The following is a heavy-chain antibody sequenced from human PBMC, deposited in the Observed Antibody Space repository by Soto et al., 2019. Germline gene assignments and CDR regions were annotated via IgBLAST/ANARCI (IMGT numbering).Heavy chain of an antibody. J-gene: IGHJ5*02. D-gene: IGHD4-17*01. CDR3: AREVGYGGNLGDNWFDP. Sequence: PSETLSLTCAASGGSISSGGYSWSWIRQPPGKGLEWIGYIYHSGSTYYNPSLKSRVTISVDRSKNQFSLKLSSVTAADTAVYYCAREVGYGGNLGDNWFDPWGQGTLVTVSS. V-gene: IGHV4-30-2*01. CDR2: IYHSGST. CDR1: GGSISSGGYS.